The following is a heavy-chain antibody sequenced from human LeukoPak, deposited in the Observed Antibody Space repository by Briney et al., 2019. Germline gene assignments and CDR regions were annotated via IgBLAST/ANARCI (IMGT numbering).Heavy chain of an antibody. CDR1: GGTFSSYA. V-gene: IGHV1-69*13. CDR3: ARDRTGIAVAGTDFDY. Sequence: SVKVSCKASGGTFSSYAISWVRQAPGQGLEWMGGIIPIFGTANYVQKFQGRVTITADESTSTAYMELSSLRSEDTAVYYCARDRTGIAVAGTDFDYWGQGTLATVSS. CDR2: IIPIFGTA. J-gene: IGHJ4*02. D-gene: IGHD6-19*01.